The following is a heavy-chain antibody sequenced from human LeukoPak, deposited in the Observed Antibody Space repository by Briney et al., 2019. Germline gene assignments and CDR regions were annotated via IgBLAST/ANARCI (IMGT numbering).Heavy chain of an antibody. Sequence: SETLSLTCAAYGGSFSGYYWSWIRQPAGKGLEWIARIYTSGSTNYNPSLMSRVTISVDTSKNQFSLKLSSVTAADTAVYYCARDFFDFWSGYYTQSNNWFDPWGQGTLVTVSS. CDR3: ARDFFDFWSGYYTQSNNWFDP. D-gene: IGHD3-3*01. CDR2: IYTSGST. J-gene: IGHJ5*02. CDR1: GGSFSGYY. V-gene: IGHV4-4*07.